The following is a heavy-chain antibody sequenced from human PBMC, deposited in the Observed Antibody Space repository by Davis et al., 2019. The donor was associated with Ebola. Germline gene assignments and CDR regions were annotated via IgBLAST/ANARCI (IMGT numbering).Heavy chain of an antibody. Sequence: MPSETLSLTCTVSGGSVSSGSYYWSWIRQPPGKGLEWIGYIYYSGSTNYNPSLKSRVTISVDTSKNQFSLKLSSVTAADTAVYYCASSTIPPWGMDVWGQGTTVTVSS. CDR2: IYYSGST. CDR3: ASSTIPPWGMDV. CDR1: GGSVSSGSYY. J-gene: IGHJ6*02. V-gene: IGHV4-61*01. D-gene: IGHD5/OR15-5a*01.